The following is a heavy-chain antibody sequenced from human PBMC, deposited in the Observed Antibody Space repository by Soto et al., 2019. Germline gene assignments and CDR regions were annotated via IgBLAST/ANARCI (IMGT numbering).Heavy chain of an antibody. CDR1: GFSLSTSGVG. Sequence: QITSKESGPTLVKPTQTLTLTCTFSGFSLSTSGVGVGWIRQPPGKALEWLALIYWDDDKRYSPSLKSRLTITKDTSKNQVVLTMTNMDPVDTATYYCAHSGLATVTTPGTRFDYWGQGTLVTVSS. D-gene: IGHD4-17*01. J-gene: IGHJ4*02. CDR2: IYWDDDK. CDR3: AHSGLATVTTPGTRFDY. V-gene: IGHV2-5*02.